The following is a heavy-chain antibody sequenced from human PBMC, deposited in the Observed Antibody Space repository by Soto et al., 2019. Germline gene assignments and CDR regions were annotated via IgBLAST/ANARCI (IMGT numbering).Heavy chain of an antibody. D-gene: IGHD3-3*01. CDR1: GGSIDTYY. CDR2: IYHSWST. V-gene: IGHV4-59*01. Sequence: TSETLSLTCTVSGGSIDTYYWTWIRQPPGKGLECIGYIYHSWSTNYNPSLKSRVTISVDTSKNQFSLNLSSVTAADTAVYYCARDKLVFGGGRARRWFGPWGQGIMVTVYS. J-gene: IGHJ5*02. CDR3: ARDKLVFGGGRARRWFGP.